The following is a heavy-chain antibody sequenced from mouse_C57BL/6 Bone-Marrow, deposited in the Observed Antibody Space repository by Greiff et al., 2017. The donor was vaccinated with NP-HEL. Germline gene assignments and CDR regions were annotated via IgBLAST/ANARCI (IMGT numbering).Heavy chain of an antibody. D-gene: IGHD2-4*01. J-gene: IGHJ4*01. V-gene: IGHV1-69*01. Sequence: QVQLQQPGAELVMPGASVKLSCKASGYTFTSYWMHWVKQRPGQGLEWIGEIDPSDSYTNYNQKFKGKYTLTVDKSSSTAYMQLSSLTSEDSAVYYCARLRLAMDYWGQGTSVTVSS. CDR1: GYTFTSYW. CDR3: ARLRLAMDY. CDR2: IDPSDSYT.